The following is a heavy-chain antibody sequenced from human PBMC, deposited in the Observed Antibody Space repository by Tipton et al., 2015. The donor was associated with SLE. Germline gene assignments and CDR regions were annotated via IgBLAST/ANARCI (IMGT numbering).Heavy chain of an antibody. CDR2: ISGDNANT. D-gene: IGHD6-13*01. CDR1: GYTFATYG. J-gene: IGHJ4*02. Sequence: QSGAEVKKPGASVKISCKASGYTFATYGINWVRLAPGQGLEWMAWISGDNANTKYAQKFQGRVTMTAETSTSTAYMELRSLRSDDTAVYSCARAAAVADYWGQGTLVTVSS. V-gene: IGHV1-18*01. CDR3: ARAAAVADY.